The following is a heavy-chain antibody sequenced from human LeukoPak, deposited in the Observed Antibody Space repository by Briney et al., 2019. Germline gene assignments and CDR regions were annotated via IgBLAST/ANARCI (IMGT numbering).Heavy chain of an antibody. CDR3: ASAYIVDYDAFDI. D-gene: IGHD4-17*01. CDR2: INHSGST. CDR1: GGSFSGYY. J-gene: IGHJ3*02. Sequence: PSETLSLTCAVYGGSFSGYYWSWIRQPPGKGLEWIGEINHSGSTNYNPSLKSRVTMSVDTSKNQFSLKLSSVTAADTAVYYCASAYIVDYDAFDIWGQGTMVTVSS. V-gene: IGHV4-34*01.